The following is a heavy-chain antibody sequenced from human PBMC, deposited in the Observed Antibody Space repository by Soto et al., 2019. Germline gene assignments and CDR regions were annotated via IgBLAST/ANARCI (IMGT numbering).Heavy chain of an antibody. Sequence: EVHLVESGGGSVQPGGSLRLSCAASGFTFNSYSMHWVRQAPGKGLEWVSYITGSSSAIYCADSVKGRFTISRDNAKNSLSLQMNSLRDEDTAVYYCARGYCNGGSCYPGIYWGQGTLVSVSS. D-gene: IGHD2-15*01. CDR1: GFTFNSYS. V-gene: IGHV3-48*02. CDR2: ITGSSSAI. J-gene: IGHJ4*02. CDR3: ARGYCNGGSCYPGIY.